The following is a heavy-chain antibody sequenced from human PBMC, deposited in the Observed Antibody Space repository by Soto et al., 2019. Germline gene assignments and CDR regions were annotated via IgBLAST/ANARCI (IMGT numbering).Heavy chain of an antibody. CDR3: ARVGFGVLMVYALDY. CDR2: INAYNGNT. D-gene: IGHD2-8*01. V-gene: IGHV1-18*01. CDR1: GYTFTSYG. Sequence: GASVKVSCKASGYTFTSYGISWVRQATGQGLEWMGWINAYNGNTNYAQKLQGRVTMTTDTSTSTAYMELRSLRSDDTAVYYCARVGFGVLMVYALDYWGQGTLVTVSS. J-gene: IGHJ4*02.